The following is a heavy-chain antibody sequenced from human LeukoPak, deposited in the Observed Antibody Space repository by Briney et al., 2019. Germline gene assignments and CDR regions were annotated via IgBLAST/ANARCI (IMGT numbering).Heavy chain of an antibody. CDR3: GRGVRKTYNDILTGRGADYP. V-gene: IGHV4-34*01. Sequence: LETLSLTCAVYGGSFSGYNWSWIRQPPGKGLEWVWEINHSGSTNYNPSLKSRVTTSVDTYKNQFSLKQSAVTAADTAAYCCGRGVRKTYNDILTGRGADYPWGQGNLVTVSS. D-gene: IGHD3-9*01. CDR1: GGSFSGYN. CDR2: INHSGST. J-gene: IGHJ5*02.